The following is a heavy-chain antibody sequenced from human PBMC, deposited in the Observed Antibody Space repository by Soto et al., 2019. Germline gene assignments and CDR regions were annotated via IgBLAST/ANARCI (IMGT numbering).Heavy chain of an antibody. CDR3: AGGGYSYGYFYCGMDV. J-gene: IGHJ6*02. D-gene: IGHD5-18*01. Sequence: ASVKVSCKASGGTFSSYAISWVRQAPGQGLEWMGGIIPIFGTANYAQKFQGRVTITADESTSTAYMELSSLRSEDTAVYYCAGGGYSYGYFYCGMDVWGQGTTVTVSS. V-gene: IGHV1-69*13. CDR1: GGTFSSYA. CDR2: IIPIFGTA.